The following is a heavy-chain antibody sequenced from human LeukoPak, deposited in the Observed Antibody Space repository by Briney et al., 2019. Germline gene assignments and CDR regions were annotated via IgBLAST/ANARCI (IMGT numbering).Heavy chain of an antibody. CDR3: AKFPAYGDYVSGDY. Sequence: PGRSLRLSCAASGFTFTSYVMHWVRRAPGKGREWVAVTSFDGSNKYYADSVKGRFTISRDNSKNTLYLQMNSLRAEDTAVYYCAKFPAYGDYVSGDYWGQGTLVTVSS. J-gene: IGHJ4*02. CDR2: TSFDGSNK. D-gene: IGHD4-17*01. CDR1: GFTFTSYV. V-gene: IGHV3-30*18.